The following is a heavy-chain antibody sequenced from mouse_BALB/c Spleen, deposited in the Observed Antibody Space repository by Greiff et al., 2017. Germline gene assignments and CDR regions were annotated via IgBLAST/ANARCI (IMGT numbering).Heavy chain of an antibody. CDR2: ISSGGSYT. D-gene: IGHD2-4*01. Sequence: DVQLVESGGGLVKPGGSLKLSCAASGFTFSSYAMSWVRQSPEKRLEWVAEISSGGSYTYYPDTVTGRFTISRDNAKNTLYLEMSSLRSEDTAMYYCAREGLRRDFDYWGQGTTLTVSS. CDR1: GFTFSSYA. V-gene: IGHV5-9-4*01. J-gene: IGHJ2*01. CDR3: AREGLRRDFDY.